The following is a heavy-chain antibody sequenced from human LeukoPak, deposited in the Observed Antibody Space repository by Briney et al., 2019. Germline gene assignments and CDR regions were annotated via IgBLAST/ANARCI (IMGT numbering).Heavy chain of an antibody. CDR2: IYYSGST. Sequence: SETLSLTCTVSGGSISSYYWSWIRQPPGKGLEWIGYIYYSGSTNYNPSLKSRVTISVDTSKNQFSLKLSSVTAADTAVYYCARSLYYDSSGYTYYFDYWGQGTLVTVSS. J-gene: IGHJ4*02. V-gene: IGHV4-59*01. CDR3: ARSLYYDSSGYTYYFDY. CDR1: GGSISSYY. D-gene: IGHD3-22*01.